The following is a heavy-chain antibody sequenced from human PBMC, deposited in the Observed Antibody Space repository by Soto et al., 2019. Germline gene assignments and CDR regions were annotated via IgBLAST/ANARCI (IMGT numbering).Heavy chain of an antibody. Sequence: QVQLQESGPGLVKPSETLSLTCTVSGGSVSSGSYYWSWIRQPPGKGLEWIGYIYYSGSTNYNPSLQSRVTISVDTSKNQFSLKLSSVTAADTAVYYCARGSLRYSGYDWFLVSSYYYGMDVWGQGTTVTVSS. CDR3: ARGSLRYSGYDWFLVSSYYYGMDV. V-gene: IGHV4-61*01. CDR2: IYYSGST. D-gene: IGHD5-12*01. CDR1: GGSVSSGSYY. J-gene: IGHJ6*02.